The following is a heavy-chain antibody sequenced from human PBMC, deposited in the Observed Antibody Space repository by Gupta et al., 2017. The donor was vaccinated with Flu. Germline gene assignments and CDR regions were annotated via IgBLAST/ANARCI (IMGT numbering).Heavy chain of an antibody. CDR3: AKEGDSTTYADY. D-gene: IGHD1-26*01. Sequence: VRQAPGKVLEWVSAISGPDDRTYYADSVKGRFTISRDNSKNTVYLQMNSLRAEDTAVYYCAKEGDSTTYADYWGQGTLVTVSS. V-gene: IGHV3-23*01. CDR2: ISGPDDRT. J-gene: IGHJ4*02.